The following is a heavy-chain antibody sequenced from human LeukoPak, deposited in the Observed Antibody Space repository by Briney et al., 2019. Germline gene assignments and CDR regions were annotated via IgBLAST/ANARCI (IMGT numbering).Heavy chain of an antibody. J-gene: IGHJ4*02. V-gene: IGHV1-8*01. D-gene: IGHD1-26*01. Sequence: ASVKVSCKASGYTFTSYDINWVRQATGQGLEWVGWMNPNSGNTGYAQRFQGRVTMTRNTSISTAYMELSSLRSEDTAVYYCARMVGATTSRRHFDYWGQGTLVTVSS. CDR3: ARMVGATTSRRHFDY. CDR2: MNPNSGNT. CDR1: GYTFTSYD.